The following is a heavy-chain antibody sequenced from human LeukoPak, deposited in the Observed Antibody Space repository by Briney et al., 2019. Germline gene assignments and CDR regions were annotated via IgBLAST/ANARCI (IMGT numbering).Heavy chain of an antibody. Sequence: SETLSLTCSVSGASISSTSYYWSWIRLPPGKGLEWIGEINHSGSTNDNASLKSRVTLSFDTSKNQFSLKLSSVTAADTAVYYCARGLGSGWYKLGGWFDPWGQGTLVTVSS. CDR1: GASISSTSYY. D-gene: IGHD6-19*01. J-gene: IGHJ5*02. CDR3: ARGLGSGWYKLGGWFDP. CDR2: INHSGST. V-gene: IGHV4-39*07.